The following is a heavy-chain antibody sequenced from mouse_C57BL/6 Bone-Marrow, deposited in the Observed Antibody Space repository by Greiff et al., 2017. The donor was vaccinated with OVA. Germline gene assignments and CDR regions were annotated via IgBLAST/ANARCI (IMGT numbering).Heavy chain of an antibody. CDR1: GYTFTGYW. CDR3: ARDAGYYGSWYFDV. CDR2: ILPGSGST. V-gene: IGHV1-9*01. Sequence: QVQLKQSGAELMKPGASVKLSCKATGYTFTGYWIEWVKQRPGHGLEWFGEILPGSGSTNYNEKFKGKATFTADTSSNTAYMQLSSLTTEDSAIYYCARDAGYYGSWYFDVWGTGTTVTVSS. D-gene: IGHD2-3*01. J-gene: IGHJ1*03.